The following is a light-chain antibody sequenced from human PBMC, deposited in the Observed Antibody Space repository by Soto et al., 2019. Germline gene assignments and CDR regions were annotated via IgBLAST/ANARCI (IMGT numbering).Light chain of an antibody. CDR1: ESISISY. Sequence: EIVLTQSPGTLSLSPGERATLSCRASESISISYLAWYQQQTGQAPRLLISGASSRATGIPDRFSVSGSGTDFTLTINRLEPEDCAVYYCQQFTGSPHTFGQGTKLEIK. V-gene: IGKV3-20*01. CDR3: QQFTGSPHT. CDR2: GAS. J-gene: IGKJ2*01.